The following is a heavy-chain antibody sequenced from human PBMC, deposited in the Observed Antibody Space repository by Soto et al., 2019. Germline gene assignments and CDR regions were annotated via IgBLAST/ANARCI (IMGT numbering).Heavy chain of an antibody. Sequence: QVQLQESGPGLVKPSQTLSLTCTVSGGSISSGGYYWSWIRQHPGKGLEWIGYIYYSGSTYYNPSLKSRVTISVDTSKNQFSLKLSSVTAADTAVYYCARALVYCTNGVCSHPTYYYYYYGMDVWGQGTTVTVSS. D-gene: IGHD2-8*01. CDR3: ARALVYCTNGVCSHPTYYYYYYGMDV. J-gene: IGHJ6*02. V-gene: IGHV4-31*03. CDR2: IYYSGST. CDR1: GGSISSGGYY.